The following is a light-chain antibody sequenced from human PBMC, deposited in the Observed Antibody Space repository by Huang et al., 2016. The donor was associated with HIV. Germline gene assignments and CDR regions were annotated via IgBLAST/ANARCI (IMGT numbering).Light chain of an antibody. CDR3: HQRSAWPLT. J-gene: IGKJ4*01. Sequence: IVFTQSPATLSLSPGKRATLSCRASQSVNSYLAWYLQKPGPAARLLLYDASNRATGIPAMFSGSWSGTDFTLTISHVQSEDFAVYYCHQRSAWPLTFGGGTKVEI. CDR1: QSVNSY. V-gene: IGKV3-11*01. CDR2: DAS.